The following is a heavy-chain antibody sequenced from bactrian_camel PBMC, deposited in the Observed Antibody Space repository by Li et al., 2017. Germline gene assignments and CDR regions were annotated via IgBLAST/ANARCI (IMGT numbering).Heavy chain of an antibody. CDR3: AAAPALYCPNIPNEYVY. CDR2: IAKEIIRWGGT. CDR1: GLTMKTYC. J-gene: IGHJ4*01. V-gene: IGHV3S1*01. Sequence: HVQLVESGGGSVQAGGSLRLSCEASGLTMKTYCMGWFRQAPGKERERVATIAKEIIRWGGTWYADSVKGRFTISRDNDKNALYLQMNTLNSEDTSMYYCAAAPALYCPNIPNEYVYWGQGTQVTVS. D-gene: IGHD7*01.